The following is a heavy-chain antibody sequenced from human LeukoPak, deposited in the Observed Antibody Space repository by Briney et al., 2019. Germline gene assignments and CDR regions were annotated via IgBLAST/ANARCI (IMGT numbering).Heavy chain of an antibody. Sequence: PGGSLRLPCAASGFTFSSYSMNWVRQAPGKGLEWVSSISSSSSYIYYADSVKGRFTISRDNAKNTLYLQMNSLRVEDTAVYYCVCLGLGGLSLDWGQGTLVTVSS. CDR3: VCLGLGGLSLD. J-gene: IGHJ4*02. D-gene: IGHD3-16*01. CDR2: ISSSSSYI. CDR1: GFTFSSYS. V-gene: IGHV3-21*01.